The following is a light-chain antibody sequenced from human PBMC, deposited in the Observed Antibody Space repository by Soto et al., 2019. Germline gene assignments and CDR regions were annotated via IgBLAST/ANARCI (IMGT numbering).Light chain of an antibody. CDR2: NVS. Sequence: QPVLTQPASVSGSPGQSVTISCTGTSTNIGAGDVVYWYQQRPGTAPKLMIYNVSNRPSGVSNRFSGSKSGTAASLTISGLPAEEDADYYRCSYTRIYTWVFGGGTKLTVL. J-gene: IGLJ3*02. CDR3: CSYTRIYTWV. CDR1: STNIGAGDV. V-gene: IGLV2-14*01.